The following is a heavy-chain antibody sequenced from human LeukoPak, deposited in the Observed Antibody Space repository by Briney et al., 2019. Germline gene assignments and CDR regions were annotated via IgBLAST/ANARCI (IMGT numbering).Heavy chain of an antibody. V-gene: IGHV3-53*04. Sequence: GGSLRLSCAASGFTVSSNYMSWVRQAPGKGLEWVSVIYSGGSTYYADSVKGRFTISRHNSKNTLYLQMNSLRAEDTAVYYCALLRYFDWSYGMDVWGQGTMVTVSS. D-gene: IGHD3-9*01. CDR2: IYSGGST. CDR1: GFTVSSNY. CDR3: ALLRYFDWSYGMDV. J-gene: IGHJ6*02.